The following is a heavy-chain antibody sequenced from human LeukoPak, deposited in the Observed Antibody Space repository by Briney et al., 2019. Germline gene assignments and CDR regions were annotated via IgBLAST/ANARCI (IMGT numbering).Heavy chain of an antibody. J-gene: IGHJ4*02. Sequence: ACVKVSRGSSVYTLTIYGISGAPEAPRRGREGMVWNSAYKGNTNYAQKFQGRVTMTTDTSTSTAYMELRSLGSYDTAVYYCARDRSSRWAGVFDYWGQGTLVTVPS. V-gene: IGHV1-18*01. CDR1: VYTLTIYG. CDR2: NSAYKGNT. CDR3: ARDRSSRWAGVFDY. D-gene: IGHD6-13*01.